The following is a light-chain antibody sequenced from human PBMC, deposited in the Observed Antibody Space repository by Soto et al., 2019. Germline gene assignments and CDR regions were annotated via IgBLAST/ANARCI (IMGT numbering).Light chain of an antibody. J-gene: IGKJ4*01. Sequence: DIRLTQSPSTLSASVADRVTITCRASQSITARLAWYQQKPGKAPKLLIYDASILERGVPSRFSGSGSGTEFTLTISTLQPDDFATYYCQQYNTFSLPFGGGTKV. CDR1: QSITAR. V-gene: IGKV1-5*01. CDR3: QQYNTFSLP. CDR2: DAS.